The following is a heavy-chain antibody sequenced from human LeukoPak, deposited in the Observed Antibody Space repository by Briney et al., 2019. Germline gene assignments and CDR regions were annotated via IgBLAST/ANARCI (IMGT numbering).Heavy chain of an antibody. D-gene: IGHD3-22*01. J-gene: IGHJ4*02. CDR3: AKDRSYYDSGGYRNFDY. Sequence: GGSLRLSCAASGLTFSTCGMHWVRQAPGKGLEWVACIRYDGSNKYYADSVKGRFIISRDNSENTLSLQMNSPRAEDTAVYYCAKDRSYYDSGGYRNFDYWGQGTLVTVSS. CDR1: GLTFSTCG. CDR2: IRYDGSNK. V-gene: IGHV3-30*02.